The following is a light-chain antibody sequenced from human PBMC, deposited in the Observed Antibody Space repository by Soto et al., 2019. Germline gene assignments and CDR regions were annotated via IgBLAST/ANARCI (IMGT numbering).Light chain of an antibody. Sequence: AIRMTQSPSSLSASTGDRVTITCRASQGISSYLAWYQQKPGQAPKLLIYAASTLQSGVPSRFSGSGSGTDFTLTISCLQSEDFATYSCQQYYSYPRTFGQGTKVEIK. CDR3: QQYYSYPRT. J-gene: IGKJ1*01. CDR2: AAS. CDR1: QGISSY. V-gene: IGKV1-8*01.